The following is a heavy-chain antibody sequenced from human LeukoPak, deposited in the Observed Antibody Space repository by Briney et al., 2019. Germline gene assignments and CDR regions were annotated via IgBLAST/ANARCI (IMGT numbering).Heavy chain of an antibody. CDR3: ARDYYGSGSFSGH. D-gene: IGHD3-10*01. J-gene: IGHJ4*02. CDR1: GYTFTDYY. CDR2: INPKSGDT. V-gene: IGHV1-2*02. Sequence: ASVKVSCKASGYTFTDYYMHWVRQAPGQGLEWMGWINPKSGDTNYAQKFQGRVTMTGDTSITTAYMELNRLTSDDTAVYFCARDYYGSGSFSGHWGQGTLVTVSS.